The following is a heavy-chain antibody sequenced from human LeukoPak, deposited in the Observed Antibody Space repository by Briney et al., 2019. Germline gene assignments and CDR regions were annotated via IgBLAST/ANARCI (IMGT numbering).Heavy chain of an antibody. Sequence: SETLSLTCTVSGGSISSHYWSWIRQPPGKGLEWIGYIYYSGSTNYNPSLKSRVTISVDTSKNQFSLKLSSVTAADTAVYYCARHRPSIVGATTDFDYWGQGTLVTVSS. CDR2: IYYSGST. D-gene: IGHD1-26*01. CDR1: GGSISSHY. V-gene: IGHV4-59*08. CDR3: ARHRPSIVGATTDFDY. J-gene: IGHJ4*02.